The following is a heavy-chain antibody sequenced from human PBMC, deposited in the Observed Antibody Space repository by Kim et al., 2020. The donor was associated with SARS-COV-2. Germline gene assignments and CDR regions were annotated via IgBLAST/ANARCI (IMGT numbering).Heavy chain of an antibody. J-gene: IGHJ3*01. CDR1: GFTVSSDN. CDR3: ARDTPGVLGPTYAFDV. D-gene: IGHD1-26*01. Sequence: GGSLRLSCRASGFTVSSDNMAWVRQAPGKGLEWVSVHYAAGKTFYGGSVQGRFSISRDTFKNMLYLQMNSLRTEDTAVYYCARDTPGVLGPTYAFDVWGQGTGVTVSS. CDR2: HYAAGKT. V-gene: IGHV3-66*01.